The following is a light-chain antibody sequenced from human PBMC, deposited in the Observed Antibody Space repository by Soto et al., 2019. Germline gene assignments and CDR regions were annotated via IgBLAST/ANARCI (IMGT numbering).Light chain of an antibody. CDR3: QQYGSSPRT. CDR1: QSVSSNF. J-gene: IGKJ1*01. Sequence: EIVLTQSPGTLSLSPGERATLSCRASQSVSSNFLAWYQQKPGQAPRLLIYGASSRASGIPDRFSGSGSGTDFTLTISILEPVDFAVYYCQQYGSSPRTFGQGTKVEIK. CDR2: GAS. V-gene: IGKV3-20*01.